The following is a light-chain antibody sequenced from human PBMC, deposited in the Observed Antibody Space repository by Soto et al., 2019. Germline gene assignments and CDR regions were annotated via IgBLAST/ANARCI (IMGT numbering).Light chain of an antibody. CDR2: AAS. CDR1: QGISSY. J-gene: IGKJ1*01. V-gene: IGKV1-9*01. Sequence: DIQLTQSPSFLSASVGDRVTITCRASQGISSYLAWYQQKPGKAPNLLIYAASTLQSGVPSRFSGSGSGTELTLTISSLQPEDFTTYYCKTLNSYPRTFGQGTKVEIK. CDR3: KTLNSYPRT.